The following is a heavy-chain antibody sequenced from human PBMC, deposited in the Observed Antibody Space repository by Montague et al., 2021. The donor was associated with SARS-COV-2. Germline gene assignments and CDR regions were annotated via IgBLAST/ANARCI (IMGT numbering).Heavy chain of an antibody. CDR2: IYYSGST. D-gene: IGHD3-3*01. CDR1: GGSISSSSYY. CDR3: ASDPWRITIFGVVTRYGMDV. Sequence: SETLSLTCTVSGGSISSSSYYWGWIRQPPGKGLEWVVCIYYSGSTXYKPSLKSRVTISVNTSKNQFSLKLSSVTAADTAVYYCASDPWRITIFGVVTRYGMDVWGQGTTVTVSS. V-gene: IGHV4-39*07. J-gene: IGHJ6*02.